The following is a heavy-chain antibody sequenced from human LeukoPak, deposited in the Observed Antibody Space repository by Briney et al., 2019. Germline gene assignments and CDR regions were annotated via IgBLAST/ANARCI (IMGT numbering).Heavy chain of an antibody. V-gene: IGHV4-39*01. CDR3: VRGSTLRHYQY. CDR2: IYYSGST. CDR1: GGSISSTTYY. D-gene: IGHD3-16*01. Sequence: SETLSLTCTVSGGSISSTTYYWGWTRRPPGKGLEWIRSIYYSGSTYYNPSLKSRVTVSVDTSKNQFSLILSSVTAADTAVYYCVRGSTLRHYQYWGQGTLVTVSS. J-gene: IGHJ4*02.